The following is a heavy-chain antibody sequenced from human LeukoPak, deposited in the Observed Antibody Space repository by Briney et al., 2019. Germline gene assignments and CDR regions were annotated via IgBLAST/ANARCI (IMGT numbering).Heavy chain of an antibody. Sequence: PGGSLRLSCAASGFTFSSYSMNWVRQAPGKGLEWVSYISSSSSTIYYADSVKGRFTISRDNAKNSLYLQMNSLRAEDTAVYYCARGALRFLEWLSGAFDIWGQGTMVTVSS. CDR1: GFTFSSYS. J-gene: IGHJ3*02. CDR2: ISSSSSTI. D-gene: IGHD3-3*01. V-gene: IGHV3-48*01. CDR3: ARGALRFLEWLSGAFDI.